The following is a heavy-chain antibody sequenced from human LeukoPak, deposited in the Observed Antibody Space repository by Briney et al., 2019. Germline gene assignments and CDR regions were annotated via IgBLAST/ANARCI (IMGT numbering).Heavy chain of an antibody. Sequence: PSETLSLTCAVSGYSISSGYYWGWIRQPPGKGLEWIGSTYHSGSTYYNPSLKSRVTISVDTSKNQFSLKLSSVTAADTAVYYCAREIGYSYGSNWFDPWGQGTVVTVSS. J-gene: IGHJ5*02. CDR2: TYHSGST. V-gene: IGHV4-38-2*02. CDR1: GYSISSGYY. CDR3: AREIGYSYGSNWFDP. D-gene: IGHD5-18*01.